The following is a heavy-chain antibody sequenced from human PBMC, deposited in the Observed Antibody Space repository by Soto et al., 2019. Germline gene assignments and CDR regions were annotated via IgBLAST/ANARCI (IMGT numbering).Heavy chain of an antibody. D-gene: IGHD3-10*01. V-gene: IGHV3-23*01. CDR3: AKDLGYDGSGIEI. Sequence: EVQLLESGGGLLQPGWSLRLSCAVSGFTFSNYGMSWVRQAPGKGLEWVAATSGSGDTTYYADSVKGRFTISRDNSKNTLYVQINSLRADDTAVYYCAKDLGYDGSGIEIWGQGTLVTVS. J-gene: IGHJ4*02. CDR2: TSGSGDTT. CDR1: GFTFSNYG.